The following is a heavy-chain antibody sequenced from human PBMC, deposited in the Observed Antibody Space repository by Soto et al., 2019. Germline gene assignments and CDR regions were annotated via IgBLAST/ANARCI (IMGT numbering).Heavy chain of an antibody. Sequence: AGGSLRLSCAASGFTFDDYTMHWVRQAPGKGLKWVSLISWDGGSTYYADSVKGRFTISRDNSKNSLYLQMNSLRTEDTALYYCARGSYYYDSSGYLDAFDIWGQGTMVTVSS. J-gene: IGHJ3*02. CDR1: GFTFDDYT. CDR2: ISWDGGST. D-gene: IGHD3-22*01. V-gene: IGHV3-43*01. CDR3: ARGSYYYDSSGYLDAFDI.